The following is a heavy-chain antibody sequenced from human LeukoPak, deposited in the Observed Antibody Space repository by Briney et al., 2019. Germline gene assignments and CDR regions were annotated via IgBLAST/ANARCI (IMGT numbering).Heavy chain of an antibody. Sequence: GGSLRLSCAASGFTFSSYAMGWVRQPPGKGLEWVSGISSGGGSTYYTDSMKGRFSISRDNSKNTLYLQMNSLTAEDTALYYCANARGTSSSYFDLWGRGTLVTVSS. J-gene: IGHJ2*01. CDR2: ISSGGGST. CDR3: ANARGTSSSYFDL. D-gene: IGHD6-6*01. V-gene: IGHV3-23*01. CDR1: GFTFSSYA.